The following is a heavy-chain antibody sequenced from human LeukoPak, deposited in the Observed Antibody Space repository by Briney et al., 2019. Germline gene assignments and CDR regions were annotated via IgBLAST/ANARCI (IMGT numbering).Heavy chain of an antibody. J-gene: IGHJ4*02. CDR2: IKQDGSKK. Sequence: GGSLRLSCAASGFTFSSYVMNWVRQAPGKGLEWVANIKQDGSKKSYVDSVKGRFTISRDNAKNSLYLQMNSLRAEDTAVFYCARDKSAGADTGSSFYYWGQGALVTVSS. D-gene: IGHD3-10*01. CDR1: GFTFSSYV. CDR3: ARDKSAGADTGSSFYY. V-gene: IGHV3-7*03.